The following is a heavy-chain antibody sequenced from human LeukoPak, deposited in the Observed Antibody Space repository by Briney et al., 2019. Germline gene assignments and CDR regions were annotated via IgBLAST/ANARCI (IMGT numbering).Heavy chain of an antibody. CDR3: ARGEYYYGSGSYYTDAFDI. CDR2: ISSSGSTI. D-gene: IGHD3-10*01. CDR1: GFTFSDYY. V-gene: IGHV3-11*01. Sequence: NPGGSLRLSCAASGFTFSDYYMSWIRQAPGKGLEWVSYISSSGSTIYYADSVKGRFTISRDNAKNSLYLQMNSLRAEDTAVYYCARGEYYYGSGSYYTDAFDIWGQGTMVTVSS. J-gene: IGHJ3*02.